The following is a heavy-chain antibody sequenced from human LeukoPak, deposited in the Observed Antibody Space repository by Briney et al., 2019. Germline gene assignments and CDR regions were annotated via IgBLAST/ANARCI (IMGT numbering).Heavy chain of an antibody. CDR1: RFIFDNYG. CDR3: AKDGDFWSAEQYYFDY. J-gene: IGHJ4*02. V-gene: IGHV3-23*01. D-gene: IGHD3-3*01. Sequence: GGSLRLSCAASRFIFDNYGMTWVRQAPGKGLEWVSGISDDGYSTYYADSVKGRFTISRDNSKNTLYLQMNSLRAEDTAVYYCAKDGDFWSAEQYYFDYWGQGTLVTVSS. CDR2: ISDDGYST.